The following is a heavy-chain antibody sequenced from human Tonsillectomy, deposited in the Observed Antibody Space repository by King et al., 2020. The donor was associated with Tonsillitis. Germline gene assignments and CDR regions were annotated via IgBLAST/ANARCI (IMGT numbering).Heavy chain of an antibody. CDR1: GGSITSGGYY. Sequence: VQLQESGPGLVKPSQTLSLTCTVSGGSITSGGYYWSWIRQHPGKGLECIGYIFYSGSTYYNPSLKSRVTISVDTSKNQFSLKLSSVTAADTAVYYCAGVDYGGTKFDYWGQGTLVTVSS. CDR2: IFYSGST. CDR3: AGVDYGGTKFDY. J-gene: IGHJ4*02. D-gene: IGHD4-23*01. V-gene: IGHV4-31*03.